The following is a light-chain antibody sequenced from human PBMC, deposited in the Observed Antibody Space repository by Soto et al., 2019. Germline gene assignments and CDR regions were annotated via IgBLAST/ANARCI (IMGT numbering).Light chain of an antibody. CDR2: VVS. CDR1: GNDIGLYNY. Sequence: QSALAQPASVSGSPGQSITISCTGTGNDIGLYNYVSWYQQHPGKAPKLIIYVVSSRPSGISNRFSASKSGNTASLTISGLQAEDEADYYCASYARGSTLVVFGGGTKLTVL. J-gene: IGLJ2*01. CDR3: ASYARGSTLVV. V-gene: IGLV2-14*01.